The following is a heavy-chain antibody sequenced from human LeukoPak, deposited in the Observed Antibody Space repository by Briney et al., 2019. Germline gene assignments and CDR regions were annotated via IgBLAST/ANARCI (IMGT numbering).Heavy chain of an antibody. J-gene: IGHJ4*02. CDR2: IIPILGIA. Sequence: SVKVSCKASGGTFSSYAISWVRQAPGQGLEWMGRIIPILGIANYAQKFQGRVTITADKPTSTAYMELSSLRSEDTAVYYCARVVDGYNGYYFDYWGQGTLVTVSS. V-gene: IGHV1-69*04. D-gene: IGHD5-24*01. CDR1: GGTFSSYA. CDR3: ARVVDGYNGYYFDY.